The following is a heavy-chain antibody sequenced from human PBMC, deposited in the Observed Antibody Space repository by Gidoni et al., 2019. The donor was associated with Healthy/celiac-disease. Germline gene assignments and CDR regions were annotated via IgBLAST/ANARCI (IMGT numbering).Heavy chain of an antibody. V-gene: IGHV1-8*01. CDR3: ARATAKRLRLGRYDAFDI. CDR1: GYTFTSYD. J-gene: IGHJ3*02. CDR2: MNPNSGNT. D-gene: IGHD3-16*01. Sequence: QVQLVQSGAEVKKPGASVKVSCKASGYTFTSYDINWVRQATGQGLEWMGWMNPNSGNTGYAQKFQGRVTMTRNTSISTAYMELSSLRSEDTSVYYCARATAKRLRLGRYDAFDIWGQGTMVTVSS.